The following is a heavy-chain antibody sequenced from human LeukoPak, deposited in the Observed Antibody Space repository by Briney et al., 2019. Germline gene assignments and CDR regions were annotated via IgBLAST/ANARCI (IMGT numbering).Heavy chain of an antibody. Sequence: GGSLRLSCAASGFTFSSYSMNWVRQAPGKGLEWVSSISSSSSYIYYADSVKGRFTISRDNAKNSLYLQMNSLRAEDTAVYYCARDRQPGGYYYGMDVWGQGTTVTVSS. CDR2: ISSSSSYI. D-gene: IGHD3-10*01. V-gene: IGHV3-21*01. J-gene: IGHJ6*02. CDR3: ARDRQPGGYYYGMDV. CDR1: GFTFSSYS.